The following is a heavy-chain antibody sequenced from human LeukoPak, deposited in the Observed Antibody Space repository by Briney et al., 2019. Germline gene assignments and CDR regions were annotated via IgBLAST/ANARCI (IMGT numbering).Heavy chain of an antibody. Sequence: GRSLRLSCAASGFTFSSYGMHWVRQAPGKGLEWVAVISYDGSNKYYADSVKGRFTISRDNPKNTLYLQMNSLRAEDTAVYYCAKGGTHTAMVDYWGQGTLVTVSS. CDR1: GFTFSSYG. CDR2: ISYDGSNK. J-gene: IGHJ4*02. CDR3: AKGGTHTAMVDY. D-gene: IGHD5-18*01. V-gene: IGHV3-30*18.